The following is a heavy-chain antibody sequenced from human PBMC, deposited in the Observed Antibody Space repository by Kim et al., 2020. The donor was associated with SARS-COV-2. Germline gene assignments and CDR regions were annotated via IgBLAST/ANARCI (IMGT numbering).Heavy chain of an antibody. CDR3: AKESDAFDI. CDR1: GFNFSSHV. Sequence: GGSLRLSCAASGFNFSSHVMHWVRQAPGKGLEWVAVTSYDEKSKYYADSVKGRFTISRDNSKNVLYLQMNRVRGEDTAVYYCAKESDAFDISGQGTLVTV. CDR2: TSYDEKSK. V-gene: IGHV3-30*18. J-gene: IGHJ3*02.